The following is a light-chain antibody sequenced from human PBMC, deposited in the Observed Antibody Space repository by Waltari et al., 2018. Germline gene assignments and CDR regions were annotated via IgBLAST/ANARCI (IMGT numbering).Light chain of an antibody. V-gene: IGLV2-23*02. CDR1: SSDVGSYNL. Sequence: QSALTQPASVSGSPGQSITISCTGTSSDVGSYNLVSWYQQHPGKAPKLMIFEVSERPSGGSNRFSGSKSGNTASLTISGLQAEDEADYYCCSYAGSSTPVVFGGGTKLTVV. J-gene: IGLJ2*01. CDR2: EVS. CDR3: CSYAGSSTPVV.